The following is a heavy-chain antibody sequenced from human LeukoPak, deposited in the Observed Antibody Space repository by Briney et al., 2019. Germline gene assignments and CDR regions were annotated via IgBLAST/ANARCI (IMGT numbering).Heavy chain of an antibody. CDR3: ARDSDWELQTWFDP. D-gene: IGHD1-26*01. J-gene: IGHJ5*02. CDR1: GFTFSSYS. Sequence: RSGGSLRLSCAASGFTFSSYSMNWVRQAPGKGLEWVSSISSSSSYIYYADSVKGRFTISRDNAKNSLYLQMNSLRAEDTAVYYCARDSDWELQTWFDPWGQGTLVTVSS. CDR2: ISSSSSYI. V-gene: IGHV3-21*01.